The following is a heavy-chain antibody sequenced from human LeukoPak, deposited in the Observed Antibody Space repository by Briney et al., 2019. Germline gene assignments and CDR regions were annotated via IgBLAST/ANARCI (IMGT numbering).Heavy chain of an antibody. CDR1: GFTFSSYA. CDR2: ISSNGGST. V-gene: IGHV3-64D*06. D-gene: IGHD3-9*01. J-gene: IGHJ4*02. Sequence: PGGSLRLSWSASGFTFSSYAMHWVRQAPGKGLEYVSAISSNGGSTYYADSVKGRFTISRDNSKNTLYLQMSSLRAEDTAVYYCVKDSDLVLTGYLFDYWGQGTLVTVSS. CDR3: VKDSDLVLTGYLFDY.